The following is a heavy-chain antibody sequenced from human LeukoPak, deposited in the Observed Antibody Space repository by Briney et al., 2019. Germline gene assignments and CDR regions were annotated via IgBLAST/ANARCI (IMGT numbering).Heavy chain of an antibody. CDR1: GFTFSSNY. J-gene: IGHJ4*02. CDR3: AKDVQRFSSSWYYFDS. D-gene: IGHD6-13*01. CDR2: IYSGGST. Sequence: PGGSLRLSCAASGFTFSSNYMSWVRQAPGKGLEWVSVIYSGGSTYYADSVKGRFTISRDNSKNTLYLQMNSLRGEDTAVYYCAKDVQRFSSSWYYFDSWGQGTLVTVSS. V-gene: IGHV3-53*01.